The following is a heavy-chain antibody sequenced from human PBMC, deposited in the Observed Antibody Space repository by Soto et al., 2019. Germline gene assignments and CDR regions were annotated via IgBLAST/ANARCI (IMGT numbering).Heavy chain of an antibody. Sequence: QVQLVQSGAEVKKPGASVKVSCKASGYTFTSYDINWVRLATGQGLEWMGWMNPNSGNTAYAQKFQGRVTMXXKTSISTAYMELSSLRSEDTAVYYCARLKQDYAVAWGQGTLVTVSS. V-gene: IGHV1-8*01. CDR1: GYTFTSYD. D-gene: IGHD3-16*01. CDR3: ARLKQDYAVA. CDR2: MNPNSGNT. J-gene: IGHJ5*02.